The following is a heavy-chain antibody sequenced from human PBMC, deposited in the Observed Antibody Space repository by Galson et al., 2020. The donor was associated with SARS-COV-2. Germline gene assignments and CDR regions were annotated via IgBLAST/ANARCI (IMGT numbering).Heavy chain of an antibody. D-gene: IGHD6-19*01. CDR3: ARDLYGSGWSFRFDP. Sequence: ASVKVSCKASGYTFTSYAMHWVRQAPGQRLEWMGWINAGNGNTKYSQKFQGRVTITRDTSASTAYMELSSLRSEDTAVYYCARDLYGSGWSFRFDPWGQGTLVTVSS. V-gene: IGHV1-3*01. CDR1: GYTFTSYA. J-gene: IGHJ5*02. CDR2: INAGNGNT.